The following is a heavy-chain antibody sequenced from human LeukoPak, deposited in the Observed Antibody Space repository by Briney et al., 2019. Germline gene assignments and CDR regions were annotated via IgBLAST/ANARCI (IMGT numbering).Heavy chain of an antibody. V-gene: IGHV1-2*02. D-gene: IGHD2-2*01. Sequence: GASVKVSCKASGYTFTGYYMHWVRQAPGQGLEWMGWINPNSGGTNYAQKLQGRVTMTTDTSTSTAYMELRSLRSDDTAVYYCARDRFVVVPAAKLYYYYGMDVWGQGTTVTVSS. CDR3: ARDRFVVVPAAKLYYYYGMDV. CDR2: INPNSGGT. J-gene: IGHJ6*02. CDR1: GYTFTGYY.